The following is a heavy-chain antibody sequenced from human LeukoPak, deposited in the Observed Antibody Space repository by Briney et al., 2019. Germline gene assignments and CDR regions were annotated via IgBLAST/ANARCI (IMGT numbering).Heavy chain of an antibody. Sequence: PGGSLRLSCAASGFTVSSNYMSWVRQAPGKGLEWVSVIYSGGSTYYADSVKGRFTISRNNSKNTLYLQMNSLRAEDTAVYYCARREWELSDYWGQGTLVTVSS. CDR3: ARREWELSDY. CDR1: GFTVSSNY. D-gene: IGHD1-26*01. V-gene: IGHV3-66*01. CDR2: IYSGGST. J-gene: IGHJ4*02.